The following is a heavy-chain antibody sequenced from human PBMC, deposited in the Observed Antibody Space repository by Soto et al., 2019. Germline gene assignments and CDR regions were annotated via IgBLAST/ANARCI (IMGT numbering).Heavy chain of an antibody. Sequence: QVRLQESGPGLVKPSETLSLSCLVSGDSVGNGPYYWSWIRQSPGEGLERIAYIYYSGSTNVNPSLDSRVNISIDMSKNQFFLELRSVTAADAAVYFCARVGSSCHSGRCYYYYGLGVWGQGTTVALSS. CDR1: GDSVGNGPYY. CDR3: ARVGSSCHSGRCYYYYGLGV. J-gene: IGHJ6*02. D-gene: IGHD1-26*01. V-gene: IGHV4-61*01. CDR2: IYYSGST.